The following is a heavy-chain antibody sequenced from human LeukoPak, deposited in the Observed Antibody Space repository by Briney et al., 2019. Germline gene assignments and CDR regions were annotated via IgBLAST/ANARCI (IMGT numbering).Heavy chain of an antibody. D-gene: IGHD2-2*01. Sequence: ASGKVSCKASGYTFTSYDMNWVRQATGQGLEWMGWMNPNSGNTGYAQTFQGRVTITRNTSISTAYMELSSLRSEDTALYYCARVPKMGLRSTSCYWRSFAPWGQGPLVPVSS. CDR3: ARVPKMGLRSTSCYWRSFAP. J-gene: IGHJ5*02. CDR1: GYTFTSYD. CDR2: MNPNSGNT. V-gene: IGHV1-8*03.